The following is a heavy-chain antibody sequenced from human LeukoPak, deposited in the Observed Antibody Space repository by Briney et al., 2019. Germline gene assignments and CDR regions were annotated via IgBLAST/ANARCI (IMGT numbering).Heavy chain of an antibody. CDR2: ISGDSGSI. J-gene: IGHJ4*02. CDR1: GFTFDDYG. V-gene: IGHV3-9*01. CDR3: AMRGYSSSWYNGYYHLHY. D-gene: IGHD6-13*01. Sequence: PGGSLRLSFAASGFTFDDYGIESVRQAPGKGLGWVSGISGDSGSIGYAESVTGRFTISRDNTKNSLYLQMTSLRAEDTGLYCCAMRGYSSSWYNGYYHLHYWAQGTRVSV.